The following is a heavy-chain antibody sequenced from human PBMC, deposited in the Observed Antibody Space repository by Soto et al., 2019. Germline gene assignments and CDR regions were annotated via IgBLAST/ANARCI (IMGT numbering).Heavy chain of an antibody. D-gene: IGHD3-22*01. Sequence: SETLSLTCTVSGGSISSYYLSWIRQPPGKGLEWIGYIYYSGSTKYNPSLKSRVTISVDTSKNQFSLKLSSVTAADTAVYYCARTGYYDSSGYYPFGQGTLVTVSS. V-gene: IGHV4-59*01. CDR3: ARTGYYDSSGYYP. J-gene: IGHJ5*02. CDR2: IYYSGST. CDR1: GGSISSYY.